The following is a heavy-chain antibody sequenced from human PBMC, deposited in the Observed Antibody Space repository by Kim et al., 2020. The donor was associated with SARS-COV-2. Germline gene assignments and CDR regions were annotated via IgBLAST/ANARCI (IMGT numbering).Heavy chain of an antibody. D-gene: IGHD2-15*01. Sequence: SVKVSCKASGGTFSSYAISWVRQAPGQGLEWMGRIIPILGIANYAQKFQGRVTITADKSTSTAYMELSSLRSEDTAVYYCYALPYAPGYCSGGSCYIFDYWGQGTLVTVSS. V-gene: IGHV1-69*04. CDR3: YALPYAPGYCSGGSCYIFDY. J-gene: IGHJ4*02. CDR2: IIPILGIA. CDR1: GGTFSSYA.